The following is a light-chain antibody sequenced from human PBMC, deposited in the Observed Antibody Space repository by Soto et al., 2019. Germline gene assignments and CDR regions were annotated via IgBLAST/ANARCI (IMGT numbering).Light chain of an antibody. CDR3: ATWDDSLSGYV. CDR2: YNN. J-gene: IGLJ1*01. Sequence: QSVLTQPPSASGTPGQRVTISCSGRSSNIGSNYVYWYQQLPGTAPKLLIYYNNQRPSGVPDRFSGSKSGTSASLAISGLRSEDEADYYCATWDDSLSGYVLGNGTKVT. V-gene: IGLV1-47*02. CDR1: SSNIGSNY.